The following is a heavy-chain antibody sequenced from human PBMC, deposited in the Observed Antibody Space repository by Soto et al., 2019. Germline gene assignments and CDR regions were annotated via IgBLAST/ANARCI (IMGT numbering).Heavy chain of an antibody. CDR2: ISYDGSNK. CDR1: GFTFSSYA. D-gene: IGHD6-6*01. J-gene: IGHJ2*01. CDR3: ASPKGVDSSSPTGWWYFDL. V-gene: IGHV3-30-3*01. Sequence: QVQLVESGGGVVQPGRSLRLSCAASGFTFSSYAMHWVRQAPGKGLEWVAVISYDGSNKYYADSVKGRFTISRDNSKNTLYLQMNSLRAEDTAVYYCASPKGVDSSSPTGWWYFDLWGRGTLVTGSS.